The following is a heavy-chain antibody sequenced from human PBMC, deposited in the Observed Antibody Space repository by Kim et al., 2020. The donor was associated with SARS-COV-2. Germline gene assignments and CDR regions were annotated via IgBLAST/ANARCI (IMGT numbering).Heavy chain of an antibody. CDR3: ARGDMVRGVVNP. D-gene: IGHD3-10*01. CDR1: GGSFSGYY. CDR2: INHSGST. J-gene: IGHJ5*02. Sequence: SETLSLTCAVYGGSFSGYYWSWIRQPPGKGLEWIGEINHSGSTNYNPSLKSRVTISVDTSKNQFSLKLSSVTAADTAVYYCARGDMVRGVVNPWGQGTLV. V-gene: IGHV4-34*01.